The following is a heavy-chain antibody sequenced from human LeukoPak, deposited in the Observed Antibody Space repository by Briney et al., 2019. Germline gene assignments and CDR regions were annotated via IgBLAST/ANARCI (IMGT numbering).Heavy chain of an antibody. Sequence: ASVKVSCKASGYTFTSYNFNWVRQAPGQGLEWMGWISTYNGDTNYAQNLQGRVTMTTDTSTSTAYMELRSLRSDDTAMYYCARSRYCSGGSCYSGYNWNDVTDAFDIWGQGTMVTVSS. V-gene: IGHV1-18*01. CDR1: GYTFTSYN. CDR2: ISTYNGDT. D-gene: IGHD2-15*01. J-gene: IGHJ3*02. CDR3: ARSRYCSGGSCYSGYNWNDVTDAFDI.